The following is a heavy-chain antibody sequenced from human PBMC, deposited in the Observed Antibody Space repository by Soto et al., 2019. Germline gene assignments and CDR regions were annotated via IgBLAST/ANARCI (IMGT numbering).Heavy chain of an antibody. Sequence: QVLLQEPGPGLVQPSGTLSLSCVVSGVSIGSNYYWGWVRQPPGKGLEWLGYMSHIGSVNYNPSLKSRVTISMDKSHNQFSLKLDSMTAADTAVYYCARSLGWYAVDYWGQGTLVIVSS. CDR1: GVSIGSNYY. J-gene: IGHJ4*02. CDR2: MSHIGSV. CDR3: ARSLGWYAVDY. D-gene: IGHD6-19*01. V-gene: IGHV4-4*02.